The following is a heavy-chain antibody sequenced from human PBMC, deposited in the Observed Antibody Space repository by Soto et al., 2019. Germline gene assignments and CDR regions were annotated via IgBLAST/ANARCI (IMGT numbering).Heavy chain of an antibody. CDR1: GYTFTDYF. J-gene: IGHJ4*02. V-gene: IGHV1-2*04. CDR3: ARGTANNWRLSDY. CDR2: SNPRSGDT. D-gene: IGHD2-8*02. Sequence: QVQLVQSGAEVKKPGASVKVSCKASGYTFTDYFVQWVRQAPGQGLEWVGWSNPRSGDTNFAQKFQDWVTMTRDTSVSTAYIELNTLKADDTAVYYCARGTANNWRLSDYWGQGTLVTFSS.